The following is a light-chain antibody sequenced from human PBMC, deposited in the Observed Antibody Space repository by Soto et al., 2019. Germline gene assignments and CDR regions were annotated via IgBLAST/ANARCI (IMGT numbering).Light chain of an antibody. J-gene: IGLJ2*01. V-gene: IGLV2-14*01. Sequence: QSVLTQPASVSGSPGQSITISCTGTSSDVGGYNYVSWYQQHPGKAPKLMIYEVNNRPSGVSNRFSGSKSGNTASLTISGLQAEDEADYYCSSYKSSSVVFGGGTKLTVL. CDR1: SSDVGGYNY. CDR3: SSYKSSSVV. CDR2: EVN.